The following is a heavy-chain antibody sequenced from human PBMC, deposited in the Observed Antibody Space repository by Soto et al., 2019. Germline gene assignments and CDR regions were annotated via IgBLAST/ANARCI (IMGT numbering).Heavy chain of an antibody. V-gene: IGHV3-21*06. J-gene: IGHJ6*02. CDR3: ARESTVGWLRYYYYGMDV. D-gene: IGHD5-12*01. CDR1: GFTFTRYS. Sequence: GGSLRLSCAASGFTFTRYSMNWVRQAPGKGLEWVSSISSTTNYIYYGDSMKGRFTISRDNAKNSLYLEMNSLRAEDAAVYYCARESTVGWLRYYYYGMDVWGQGTTVTVSS. CDR2: ISSTTNYI.